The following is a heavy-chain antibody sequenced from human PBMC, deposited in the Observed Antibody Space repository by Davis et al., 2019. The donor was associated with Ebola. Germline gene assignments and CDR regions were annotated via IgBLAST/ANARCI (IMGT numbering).Heavy chain of an antibody. D-gene: IGHD2-15*01. CDR3: AFGYCRGGSCRGEAVDY. CDR2: ISGSGGST. V-gene: IGHV3-23*01. CDR1: GFTFSSYA. J-gene: IGHJ4*02. Sequence: GESLKLSCAASGFTFSSYAMSWVRQAPGKGLEWVSAISGSGGSTYYTDSVKGRFTISRDNSKNTLYLQMHSERAKDTAVYYCAFGYCRGGSCRGEAVDYWGQGTLVTVSS.